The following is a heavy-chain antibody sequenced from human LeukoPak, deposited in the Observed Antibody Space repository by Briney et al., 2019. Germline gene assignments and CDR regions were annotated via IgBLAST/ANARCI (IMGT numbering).Heavy chain of an antibody. CDR3: ARASGSYYFHISFDY. CDR1: GGSFSGYY. D-gene: IGHD1-26*01. V-gene: IGHV4-34*01. Sequence: SETLSLTCAVYGGSFSGYYWSWIRQPPGKGLEWIGEINHSGSTNYNPSLKSRVTISVDTSKNQFSLKLSSVTAADTAVYYCARASGSYYFHISFDYWGQGTLVTVSS. J-gene: IGHJ4*02. CDR2: INHSGST.